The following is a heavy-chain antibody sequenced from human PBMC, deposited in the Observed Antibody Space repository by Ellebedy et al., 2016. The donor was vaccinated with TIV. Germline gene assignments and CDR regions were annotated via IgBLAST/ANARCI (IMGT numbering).Heavy chain of an antibody. V-gene: IGHV3-48*02. CDR3: ARRGNYLGDAFDI. D-gene: IGHD1-26*01. Sequence: GGSLRLXXAASGFTFNFYSMNWVRQAAGKGLEWISYIVGTGTTTYYADSVKGRFTISRDDAKNSLYLHMTSLRDEDTAVYYCARRGNYLGDAFDIWGQGAMVIVSS. J-gene: IGHJ3*02. CDR1: GFTFNFYS. CDR2: IVGTGTTT.